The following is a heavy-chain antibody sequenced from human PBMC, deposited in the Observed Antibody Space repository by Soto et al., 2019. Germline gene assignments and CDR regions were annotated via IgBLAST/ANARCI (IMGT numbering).Heavy chain of an antibody. CDR3: PTPRISIAVAVETEYYFDS. V-gene: IGHV1-2*02. J-gene: IGHJ4*02. D-gene: IGHD6-19*01. CDR1: GYIFTGYY. Sequence: QVQLLQSGAELKKPGASVKVSCKASGYIFTGYYMHWVRQAPGQGLEWMGWINPNSGDTNYTQKFQGGVTMTRAPSISTAYMELRRLRSDDTAVYYCPTPRISIAVAVETEYYFDSWAREPWSPSPQ. CDR2: INPNSGDT.